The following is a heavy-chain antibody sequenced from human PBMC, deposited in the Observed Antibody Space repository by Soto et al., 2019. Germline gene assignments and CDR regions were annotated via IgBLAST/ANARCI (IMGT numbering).Heavy chain of an antibody. CDR3: AKPLYYYGSGSPFDI. J-gene: IGHJ3*02. CDR2: IVGGGGST. D-gene: IGHD3-10*01. CDR1: GFTFSSYT. Sequence: EEQLLESGGGLVQSGGSLRLSCAASGFTFSSYTMIWARQAPGKGLEWVSAIVGGGGSTYYADSVKGRFTISRDNSKNTLYLQMGSLRAEDTAVYYCAKPLYYYGSGSPFDIWGQGTMVTVSS. V-gene: IGHV3-23*01.